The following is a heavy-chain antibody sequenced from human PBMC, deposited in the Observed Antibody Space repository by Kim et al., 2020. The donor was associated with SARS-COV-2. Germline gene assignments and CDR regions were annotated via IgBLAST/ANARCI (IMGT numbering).Heavy chain of an antibody. CDR1: GFSFSGSA. CDR2: VGVNGGDT. J-gene: IGHJ6*02. V-gene: IGHV3-23*01. D-gene: IGHD3-3*01. CDR3: ARHPSGSLDV. Sequence: GGSLRLSCAASGFSFSGSAMTWVRQAPGKGLEWVSTVGVNGGDTYYADSVKGRFTISRDNSKNTLYLQMNTLRAEDTAFYYCARHPSGSLDVWGQGTTVTVSS.